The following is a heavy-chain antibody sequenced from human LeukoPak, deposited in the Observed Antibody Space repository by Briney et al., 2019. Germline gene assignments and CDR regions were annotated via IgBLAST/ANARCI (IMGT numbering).Heavy chain of an antibody. V-gene: IGHV1-2*02. CDR3: ARELHWGPDY. CDR1: GYTFTGYY. Sequence: GASVKVSCKASGYTFTGYYMHLVRQAPGQGLEWMGWINPNTGDTNYAQKFQGRVTMTRDTSISTAYMELSSLRSDDTAVYYCARELHWGPDYWGQGTRVTVSS. J-gene: IGHJ4*02. D-gene: IGHD7-27*01. CDR2: INPNTGDT.